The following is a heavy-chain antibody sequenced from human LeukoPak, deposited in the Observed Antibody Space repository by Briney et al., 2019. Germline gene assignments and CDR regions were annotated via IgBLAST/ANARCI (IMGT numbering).Heavy chain of an antibody. Sequence: PGGSLRLSCAVSGFTFSSYEINWVRQAPGKGVEWVSYISRSGNTKHYGDSVKGRFTISRDNAKNSLYLQMNSLRAEDTAVYYCARTLLNYFDSWGQGTLVTVSS. CDR1: GFTFSSYE. J-gene: IGHJ4*02. V-gene: IGHV3-48*03. CDR3: ARTLLNYFDS. D-gene: IGHD2/OR15-2a*01. CDR2: ISRSGNTK.